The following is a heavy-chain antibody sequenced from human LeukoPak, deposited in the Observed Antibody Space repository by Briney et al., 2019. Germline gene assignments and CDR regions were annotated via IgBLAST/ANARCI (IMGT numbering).Heavy chain of an antibody. CDR1: GGSISRYY. V-gene: IGHV4-59*08. D-gene: IGHD4-17*01. J-gene: IGHJ4*02. CDR3: ARSVRTVTTATDYFDY. Sequence: KPAETLSLTCTVSGGSISRYYWSWIRQPPGKGLEWIGYIYYSGSTNYNPSLKSRVTISVDTSKNQFSLKLSSVTAADTAVYYCARSVRTVTTATDYFDYWGQGTLVTVSS. CDR2: IYYSGST.